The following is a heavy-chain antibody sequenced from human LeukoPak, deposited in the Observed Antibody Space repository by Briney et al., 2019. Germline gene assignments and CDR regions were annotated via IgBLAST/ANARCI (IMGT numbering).Heavy chain of an antibody. D-gene: IGHD5-18*01. CDR2: IKQDGSEK. J-gene: IGHJ6*03. V-gene: IGHV3-7*01. Sequence: PGGSPRLSCAASGFTFSSYWMSWVRQAPGKGLEWVANIKQDGSEKYYVDSVKGRFTISRDNAKNSLYLQMNSLRAEDTAVYYCARETAMVPYYYYMDVWGKGTTVTVSS. CDR1: GFTFSSYW. CDR3: ARETAMVPYYYYMDV.